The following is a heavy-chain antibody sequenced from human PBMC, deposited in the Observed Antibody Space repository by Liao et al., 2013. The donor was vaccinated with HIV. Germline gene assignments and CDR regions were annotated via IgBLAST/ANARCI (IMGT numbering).Heavy chain of an antibody. CDR3: ARDKAPEGSYGSGSFDF. CDR2: IYFSGST. J-gene: IGHJ4*02. CDR1: GDSISSGDYY. D-gene: IGHD3-10*01. Sequence: QVQLQESGPGLVKPSQTLSLTCTVSGDSISSGDYYWSWIRQPPGKGLEWIGYIYFSGSTYYNPSLKSRVTISIDTSNNQFSLKLNSVTAADTAVYYCARDKAPEGSYGSGSFDFWGQGLLVTVSS. V-gene: IGHV4-30-4*01.